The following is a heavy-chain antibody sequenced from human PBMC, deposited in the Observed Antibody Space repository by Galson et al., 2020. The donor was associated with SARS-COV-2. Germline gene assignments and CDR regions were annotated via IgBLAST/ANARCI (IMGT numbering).Heavy chain of an antibody. V-gene: IGHV4-39*07. CDR1: GGSTDSTSYY. J-gene: IGHJ4*02. D-gene: IGHD3-10*01. CDR3: ARKESTYDY. Sequence: ASETLSLTCVVSGGSTDSTSYYWGWIRQPPGKGLEWIGSIYFNGKTFYNPSLKSRVTMSIDTSRNQFYLRLTSVTAADTAVYFCARKESTYDYWGRGVLVTVSS. CDR2: IYFNGKT.